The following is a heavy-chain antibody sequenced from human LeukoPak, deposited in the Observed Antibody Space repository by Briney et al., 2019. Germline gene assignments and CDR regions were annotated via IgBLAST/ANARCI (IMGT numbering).Heavy chain of an antibody. V-gene: IGHV3-74*01. CDR3: AKDPQKWESYFDY. D-gene: IGHD1-26*01. J-gene: IGHJ4*02. CDR2: IKSDGSST. CDR1: GFTFSSNW. Sequence: GGSLRLSCAASGFTFSSNWMHWVRQAPGKGLVWVSRIKSDGSSTSYADSVKGRFTISRDNSKNMLYLQMNSLRAEDTAVYYCAKDPQKWESYFDYWGQGTLVTVSS.